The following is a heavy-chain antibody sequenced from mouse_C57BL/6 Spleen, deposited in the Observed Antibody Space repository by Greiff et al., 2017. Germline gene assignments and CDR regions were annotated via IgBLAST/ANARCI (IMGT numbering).Heavy chain of an antibody. Sequence: QVQLQQSGPELVKPGASVKISCKASGYAFSSSWMNWVKQRPGKGLEWIGLIYPGDGDTNYNGKFKGKATLTADKSSSTAYMQLSSLTSEDSAVYFCARGEANWDRDWYFDVWGTGTTVTVSS. D-gene: IGHD4-1*01. CDR1: GYAFSSSW. CDR2: IYPGDGDT. CDR3: ARGEANWDRDWYFDV. J-gene: IGHJ1*03. V-gene: IGHV1-82*01.